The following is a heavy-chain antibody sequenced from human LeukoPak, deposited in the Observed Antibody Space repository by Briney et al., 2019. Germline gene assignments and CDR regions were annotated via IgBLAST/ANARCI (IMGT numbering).Heavy chain of an antibody. Sequence: GGSLRLSCAASGFTFSSHAMSWVRQAPGKGLEWVSAISGSGGSTYYADSVKGRFTISRDNSKNTLYLQMNSLRAEDTAVYYCARDGGTWGSWRGFDYWGQGTLVTVSS. CDR2: ISGSGGST. J-gene: IGHJ4*02. CDR1: GFTFSSHA. CDR3: ARDGGTWGSWRGFDY. V-gene: IGHV3-23*01. D-gene: IGHD3-16*01.